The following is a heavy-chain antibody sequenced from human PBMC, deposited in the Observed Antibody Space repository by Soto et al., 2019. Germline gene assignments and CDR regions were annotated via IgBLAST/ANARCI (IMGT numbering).Heavy chain of an antibody. J-gene: IGHJ6*02. D-gene: IGHD5-12*01. CDR1: GFTISSYG. CDR2: VSYDGSNY. CDR3: AKDLFSTLYSCYGHYYYVMDV. Sequence: QVQLVESGGGVVQPGRSLRLSCAASGFTISSYGMHWVRQAPGKGLEWVAVVSYDGSNYHYADSVKGRFTISRDNSKNTLYLQINRLRAEDTAVYYCAKDLFSTLYSCYGHYYYVMDVWGQGTTVPVS. V-gene: IGHV3-30*18.